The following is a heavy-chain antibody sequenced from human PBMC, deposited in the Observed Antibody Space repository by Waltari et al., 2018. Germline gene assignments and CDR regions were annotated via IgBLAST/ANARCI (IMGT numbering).Heavy chain of an antibody. J-gene: IGHJ4*02. CDR3: ARDLGGTVTTNY. V-gene: IGHV3-21*01. D-gene: IGHD4-17*01. CDR2: ISSSSSYI. Sequence: EVQLVESGGGLVQPGGSLRLSCAASGFTFSSYAMSWVRQAPGKGLEWVSSISSSSSYIYYADSVKGRFTISRDNAKNSLYLQMNSLRAEDTAVYYCARDLGGTVTTNYWGQGTLVTVSS. CDR1: GFTFSSYA.